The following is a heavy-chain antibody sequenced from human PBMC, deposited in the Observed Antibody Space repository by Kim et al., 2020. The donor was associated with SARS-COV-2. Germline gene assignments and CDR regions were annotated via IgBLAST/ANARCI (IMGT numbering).Heavy chain of an antibody. J-gene: IGHJ4*01. Sequence: GGSLRLSCAASGFSFTKYGMHWVRQAPGKGLEWVALISYDGRRTAYADSVKGRSTISRDRSKNTLFLEMDNLGVDDTAVYFCSKDQDGCDNTVCYTLDY. D-gene: IGHD3-16*01. CDR2: ISYDGRRT. CDR1: GFSFTKYG. CDR3: SKDQDGCDNTVCYTLDY. V-gene: IGHV3-30*18.